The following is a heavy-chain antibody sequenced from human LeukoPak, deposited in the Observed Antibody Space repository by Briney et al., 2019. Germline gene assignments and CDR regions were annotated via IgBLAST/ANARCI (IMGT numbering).Heavy chain of an antibody. V-gene: IGHV3-23*01. Sequence: PGGSLRLSCAVSGFTFNNYAMSWVRQAPGKGLDWVSSISDTGVGTYYADSVKGRFTISRDNSRNTLYLQMNSLRAEDTAVYYCAKGPRGSSGYQIDYWGQGTLVTVSS. CDR3: AKGPRGSSGYQIDY. CDR2: ISDTGVGT. J-gene: IGHJ4*02. CDR1: GFTFNNYA. D-gene: IGHD3-22*01.